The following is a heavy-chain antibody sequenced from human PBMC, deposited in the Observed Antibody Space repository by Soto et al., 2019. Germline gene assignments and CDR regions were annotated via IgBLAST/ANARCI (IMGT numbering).Heavy chain of an antibody. J-gene: IGHJ4*02. CDR2: NSGGGDKT. Sequence: GGSLRLSFAASGFTLRCYAMSWVRQAPGKGLEWVSVNSGGGDKTYYADSVKGRFTVSRDNSKNTLYLQLNNLRAEDTAVYFCARGGLYVLTGFSHFDYWGQGALVTVSS. CDR1: GFTLRCYA. CDR3: ARGGLYVLTGFSHFDY. D-gene: IGHD3-9*01. V-gene: IGHV3-23*01.